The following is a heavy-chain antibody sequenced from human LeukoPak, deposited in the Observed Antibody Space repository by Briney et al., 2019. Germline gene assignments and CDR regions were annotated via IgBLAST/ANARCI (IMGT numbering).Heavy chain of an antibody. CDR1: GFTFGDYA. CDR2: IRSKTYGGTT. V-gene: IGHV3-49*04. J-gene: IGHJ4*02. D-gene: IGHD1-26*01. Sequence: PGGSLRLSCTASGFTFGDYAMSWVRQAPGKGLEWVGFIRSKTYGGTTDYAASVKGRFTISRDDSKSIAYLQMNSLKTEDTAVYYCTTDTRWEFDYWGQGTLVTVSS. CDR3: TTDTRWEFDY.